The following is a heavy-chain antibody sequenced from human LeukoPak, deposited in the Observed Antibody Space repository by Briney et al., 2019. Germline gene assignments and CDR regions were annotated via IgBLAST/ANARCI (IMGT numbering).Heavy chain of an antibody. CDR1: GGSISSREYY. J-gene: IGHJ4*02. V-gene: IGHV4-30-4*01. Sequence: SETLSVTCTVSGGSISSREYYLSWLRQPPGKGLEGIAYISNSGCTNLKPSLRRRVTISVDTSNNQFSLRLSSLTAADTAVYFCARSRRLTYDALPGWRYYFDYWGQGTLVTVSS. CDR2: ISNSGCT. D-gene: IGHD3-9*01. CDR3: ARSRRLTYDALPGWRYYFDY.